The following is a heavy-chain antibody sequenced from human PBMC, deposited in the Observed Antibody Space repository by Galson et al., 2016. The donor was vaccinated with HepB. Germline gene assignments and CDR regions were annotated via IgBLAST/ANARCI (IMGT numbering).Heavy chain of an antibody. CDR2: IIPIFGTA. Sequence: SVKVSCKASGGTFSSYAISWVRQAPGQGLEWMGGIIPIFGTANYAQKFQGRVTITADESTSTAYMELSSLRSEDTAVYYCARGAATVTTQEYFQHWGQGTLVTVSS. V-gene: IGHV1-69*13. CDR1: GGTFSSYA. J-gene: IGHJ1*01. CDR3: ARGAATVTTQEYFQH. D-gene: IGHD4-11*01.